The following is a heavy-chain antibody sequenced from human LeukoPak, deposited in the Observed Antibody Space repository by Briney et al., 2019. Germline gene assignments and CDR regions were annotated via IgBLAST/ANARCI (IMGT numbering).Heavy chain of an antibody. CDR2: IYDSGST. Sequence: SETLSLTCTVSGGSVSGYYWSWIRQPPGKGLEWIGYIYDSGSTNYNPSLKSRVTISVDTSKNQFSLKLSSVTAADMAVYYCARVGGTNYYYYGMDVWGQGTTVTVSS. CDR3: ARVGGTNYYYYGMDV. J-gene: IGHJ6*02. V-gene: IGHV4-59*02. CDR1: GGSVSGYY. D-gene: IGHD3-10*01.